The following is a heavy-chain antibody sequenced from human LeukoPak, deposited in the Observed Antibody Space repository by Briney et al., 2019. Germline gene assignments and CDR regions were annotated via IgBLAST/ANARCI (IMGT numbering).Heavy chain of an antibody. J-gene: IGHJ6*02. D-gene: IGHD6-13*01. V-gene: IGHV4-59*01. CDR1: GASISSYY. CDR3: ARVRGIAAAVTTNYYYYGMDV. Sequence: SETLSLTCTVSGASISSYYWSWIRQPPGKGLEWIGYFYYTGSTNYNPSLKSRVTISVDTSKNQFSLKLSSVTAADTAVYYCARVRGIAAAVTTNYYYYGMDVWGQGTTVTVSS. CDR2: FYYTGST.